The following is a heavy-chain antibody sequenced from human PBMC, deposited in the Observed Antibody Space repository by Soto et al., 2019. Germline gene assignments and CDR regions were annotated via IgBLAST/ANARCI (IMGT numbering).Heavy chain of an antibody. CDR1: GFSLTTSGVG. CDR2: IYWDDDK. D-gene: IGHD1-26*01. J-gene: IGHJ5*02. Sequence: QITLKESGPALVKPTQTLTLTCTFSGFSLTTSGVGVGWIRQPPGKALEWLAMIYWDDDKRYSPSLENRLTITKDTSKNQVVLTMTNMGPVDTATYYCALRAPPIVGVTLFQSWGQGTLVTVSS. V-gene: IGHV2-5*02. CDR3: ALRAPPIVGVTLFQS.